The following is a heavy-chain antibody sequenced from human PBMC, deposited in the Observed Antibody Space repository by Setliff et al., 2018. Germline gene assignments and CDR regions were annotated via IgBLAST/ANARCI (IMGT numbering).Heavy chain of an antibody. CDR1: GYTFTSYA. D-gene: IGHD6-19*01. Sequence: AAVKVSCKASGYTFTSYAMHWVRQAPGQRLEWMGWINAANGNTKYLQRFQGRVPVTRDPSASTAYMEMSSLRSEDTAVDFCARVAGRGGFDPWGQGTLVTVSS. V-gene: IGHV1-3*01. CDR3: ARVAGRGGFDP. J-gene: IGHJ5*02. CDR2: INAANGNT.